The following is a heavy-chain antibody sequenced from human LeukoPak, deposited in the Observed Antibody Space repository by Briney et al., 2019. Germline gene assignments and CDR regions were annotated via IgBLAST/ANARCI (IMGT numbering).Heavy chain of an antibody. V-gene: IGHV4-38-2*02. D-gene: IGHD3-22*01. Sequence: SSETLSLTCTVSGYSISSGYYWGWIRQPPGKGLEWIGSIYHSGSTYYNPSLKSRVTISVDTSKNQFSLKLSSVTAADTAVYYCARIVVVASYYYYMDVWGKGTTVTVSS. CDR1: GYSISSGYY. CDR2: IYHSGST. J-gene: IGHJ6*03. CDR3: ARIVVVASYYYYMDV.